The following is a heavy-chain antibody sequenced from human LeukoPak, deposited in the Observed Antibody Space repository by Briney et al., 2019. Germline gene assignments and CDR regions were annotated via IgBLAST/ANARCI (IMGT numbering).Heavy chain of an antibody. CDR3: ARDLGYVWGSSHDAFDI. J-gene: IGHJ3*02. V-gene: IGHV3-30-3*01. D-gene: IGHD3-16*01. CDR2: ISYDGSNK. Sequence: GGSLRLSCAASGFTFSSYAMHWVRQAPGKGLEWVAVISYDGSNKYYADSVKGRFTISRDNAKNSLYLQMNSLRAEDTAVYYCARDLGYVWGSSHDAFDIWGQGTMVTVSS. CDR1: GFTFSSYA.